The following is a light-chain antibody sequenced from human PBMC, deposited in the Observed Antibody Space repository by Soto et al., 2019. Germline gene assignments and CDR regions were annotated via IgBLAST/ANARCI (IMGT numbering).Light chain of an antibody. CDR2: GVS. CDR1: QSVAGN. Sequence: EIVLRQSQVTLSVYPGETATLSCRASQSVAGNLAWYQQKPGQPPRLLIYGVSTRATGVPARFSASGTGTDFTLTISDVQPEDFAVYYCHQRQSWPRTFGQGTKVDIK. J-gene: IGKJ1*01. CDR3: HQRQSWPRT. V-gene: IGKV3-15*01.